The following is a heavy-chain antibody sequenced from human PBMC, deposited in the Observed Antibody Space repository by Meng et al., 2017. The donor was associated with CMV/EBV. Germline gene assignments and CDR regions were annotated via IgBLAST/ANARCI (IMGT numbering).Heavy chain of an antibody. CDR1: GYRFSDHY. CDR3: VRDHNWGPDY. D-gene: IGHD1-1*01. CDR2: IYPNSGGT. V-gene: IGHV1-2*02. Sequence: VTLGHPGAEWKSPGAYVKGSCQTSGYRFSDHYMHWVRQAPGQGLEWMGWIYPNSGGTHYAQKFQDRVTMTRDTSISTVYVELSRLTSDDTAVYYCVRDHNWGPDYWGQGTLVTVSS. J-gene: IGHJ4*02.